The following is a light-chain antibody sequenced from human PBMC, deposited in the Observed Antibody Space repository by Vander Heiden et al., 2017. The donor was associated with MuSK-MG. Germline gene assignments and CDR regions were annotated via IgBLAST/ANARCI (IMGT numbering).Light chain of an antibody. V-gene: IGKV3-20*01. CDR2: GAS. CDR3: HQYGSPPLT. Sequence: EIVLTQSPGTLSLSPGERATLSCRANQSVDSNYLAWYQQKPGQAPRLLIYGASSKATGIPDRFSGSWSGTDFTLTVSRLEPEDFAVYYCHQYGSPPLTFGQGTKVDI. CDR1: QSVDSNY. J-gene: IGKJ1*01.